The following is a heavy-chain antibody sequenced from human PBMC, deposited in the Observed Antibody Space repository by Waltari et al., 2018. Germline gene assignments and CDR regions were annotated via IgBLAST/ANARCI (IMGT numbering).Heavy chain of an antibody. CDR2: IYTSGST. CDR3: ARERYSSSWSGWGPFDY. D-gene: IGHD6-13*01. Sequence: QVQLQESGPGLVKPSETLSLTCTVSGGSISSYYWSWIRQPAGKGLEWIGRIYTSGSTNYNPSLKSRGTRSVETSKNQFSLKLSSVAAADPAGYYCARERYSSSWSGWGPFDYWGQGTLVTVSS. V-gene: IGHV4-4*07. J-gene: IGHJ4*02. CDR1: GGSISSYY.